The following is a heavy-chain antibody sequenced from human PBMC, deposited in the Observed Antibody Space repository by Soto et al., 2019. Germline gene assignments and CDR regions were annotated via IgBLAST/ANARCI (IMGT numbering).Heavy chain of an antibody. Sequence: GASVKVSCKASGGTFSSYAISWVRQAPGQGLEWMGGIIPIFGTANYAQKFQGRVTITADESTSTAYMELSSLRSEDTAVYYCARARVITMVRGVMPQLGPMDVWGQGTTVTVSS. V-gene: IGHV1-69*13. J-gene: IGHJ6*02. D-gene: IGHD3-10*01. CDR3: ARARVITMVRGVMPQLGPMDV. CDR1: GGTFSSYA. CDR2: IIPIFGTA.